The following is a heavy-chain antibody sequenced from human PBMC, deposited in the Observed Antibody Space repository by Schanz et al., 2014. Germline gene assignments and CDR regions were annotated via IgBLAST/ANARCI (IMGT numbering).Heavy chain of an antibody. CDR1: GYSISRSNW. D-gene: IGHD6-13*01. CDR2: IYDGGST. V-gene: IGHV4-28*01. Sequence: QVQLQESGPGLVKPSDTLSLTCAVSGYSISRSNWWGWIRQHPGKGLEWIGYIYDGGSTYYNPSLKSRVTISVDTSKNQFSLRLSSVTAADTAVYYCASSGAGYSSSWDFDYWGQGTLVTVSS. CDR3: ASSGAGYSSSWDFDY. J-gene: IGHJ4*02.